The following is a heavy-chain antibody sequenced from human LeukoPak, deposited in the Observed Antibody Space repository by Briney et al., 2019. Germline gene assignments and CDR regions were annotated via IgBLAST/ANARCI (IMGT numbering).Heavy chain of an antibody. Sequence: GGSLRLSCAASGFTFSSYSMNWVRQAPGEGLEWVSSISSSSSYIYYADSVKGRFTISRDNAKNSLYLQMNSLRAEDTAVYYCAREVVVVPAAIPGGAFDIWGQGTMVTVSS. J-gene: IGHJ3*02. CDR2: ISSSSSYI. V-gene: IGHV3-21*01. D-gene: IGHD2-2*01. CDR1: GFTFSSYS. CDR3: AREVVVVPAAIPGGAFDI.